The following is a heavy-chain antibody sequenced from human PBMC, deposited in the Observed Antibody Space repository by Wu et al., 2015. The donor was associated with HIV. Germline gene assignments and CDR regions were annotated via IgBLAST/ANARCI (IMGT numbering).Heavy chain of an antibody. V-gene: IGHV1-2*02. J-gene: IGHJ6*02. CDR3: AREPYDSSGYYYYYYYGMDV. Sequence: QVQLVQSGAEVKKPGASVKVSCKASGYTFTGYYMHWVRQAPGQGLEWMGWINPNSGGTNYAQKFQGRVTMTRDTSISTAYMELSRLRSDDTAVYYCAREPYDSSGYYYYYYYGMDVWGQGTTVHRLL. CDR1: GYTFTGYY. D-gene: IGHD3-22*01. CDR2: INPNSGGT.